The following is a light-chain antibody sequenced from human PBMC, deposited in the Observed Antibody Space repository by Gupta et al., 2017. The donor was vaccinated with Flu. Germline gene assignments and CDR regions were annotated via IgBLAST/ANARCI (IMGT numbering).Light chain of an antibody. J-gene: IGKJ5*01. CDR1: QGIINH. CDR2: DAS. CDR3: QQDNSYPPT. V-gene: IGKV1-16*01. Sequence: PSSLSASVGDRVTITCRASQGIINHLAWFQQKPGQAPKSLIHDASSLQSGVPARFSGSGSRTDFTLTISSLQPEDVATYYCQQDNSYPPTFGQGTRLDIK.